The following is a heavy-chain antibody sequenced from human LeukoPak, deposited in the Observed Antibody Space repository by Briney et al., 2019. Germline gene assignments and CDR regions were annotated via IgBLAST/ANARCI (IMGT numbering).Heavy chain of an antibody. J-gene: IGHJ4*02. D-gene: IGHD3-9*01. CDR1: GFTFDGYA. Sequence: PGGSLRLSCAASGFTFDGYAMHWVRQAPGKGLEWVSGISWNSGSIGYADSVKGRFTISRDNAKNSLYLQMNSLRAEDTALYYCAKASLVLRYFDWLLPPDYWGQGTLVTVSS. CDR3: AKASLVLRYFDWLLPPDY. V-gene: IGHV3-9*01. CDR2: ISWNSGSI.